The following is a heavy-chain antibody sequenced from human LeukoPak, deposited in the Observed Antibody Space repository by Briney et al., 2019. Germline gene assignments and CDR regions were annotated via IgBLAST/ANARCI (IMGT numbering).Heavy chain of an antibody. V-gene: IGHV1-18*01. J-gene: IGHJ4*02. CDR2: ISAYNGNT. CDR1: GYTFTSYG. D-gene: IGHD2-21*02. CDR3: ARASAYCGGDCYSQYSDY. Sequence: ASVTVSCKASGYTFTSYGISWVRQAPGQGLEWMGWISAYNGNTNYAQKLQGRVTMARDTSTSTVYMELSSLRSEDTAVYYCARASAYCGGDCYSQYSDYWGQGTLVTVSS.